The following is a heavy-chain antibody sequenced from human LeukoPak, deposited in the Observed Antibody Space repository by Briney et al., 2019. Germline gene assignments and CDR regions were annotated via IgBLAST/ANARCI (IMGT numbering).Heavy chain of an antibody. J-gene: IGHJ4*02. CDR2: INSDGSST. CDR1: GFTFSSYW. Sequence: GGXLRLSCAASGFTFSSYWMHWVRQAPGKGVGWVSRINSDGSSTIYADSVKGGFTISRDKAKSKLYMQMNRLRDKETGVYYGARDTEDSGYFWVDYWGQGTLVTVSS. V-gene: IGHV3-74*01. D-gene: IGHD5-12*01. CDR3: ARDTEDSGYFWVDY.